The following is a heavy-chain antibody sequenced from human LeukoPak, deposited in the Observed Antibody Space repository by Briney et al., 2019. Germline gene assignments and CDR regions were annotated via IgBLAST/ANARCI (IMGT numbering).Heavy chain of an antibody. CDR1: GFTFSSYA. CDR3: GKTTVGYSSGRYPGWPVDY. Sequence: GGSLRLSCAASGFTFSSYAMSWVRQAPGKGLEWVSGIFGSGGSPHYADSVKGRFTISRDNFQNTVYLQLGSLRVEDTAVYYCGKTTVGYSSGRYPGWPVDYWGQGALVTVSS. J-gene: IGHJ4*02. V-gene: IGHV3-23*01. CDR2: IFGSGGSP. D-gene: IGHD2-15*01.